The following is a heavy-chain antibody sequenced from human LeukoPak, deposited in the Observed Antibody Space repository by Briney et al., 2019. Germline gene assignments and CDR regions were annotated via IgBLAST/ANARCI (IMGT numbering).Heavy chain of an antibody. CDR2: IWYDGSNK. CDR3: AKDHGIAGRRGTSFDY. D-gene: IGHD6-6*01. J-gene: IGHJ4*02. Sequence: PGRSLRLPCAASGFTFSSYGMHWVRQAPGKGLEWVAVIWYDGSNKYYADSVKGRFTISRDNSKNTLYLQMNSLRAEDTAVSYCAKDHGIAGRRGTSFDYWGQGTLVTVSS. CDR1: GFTFSSYG. V-gene: IGHV3-33*06.